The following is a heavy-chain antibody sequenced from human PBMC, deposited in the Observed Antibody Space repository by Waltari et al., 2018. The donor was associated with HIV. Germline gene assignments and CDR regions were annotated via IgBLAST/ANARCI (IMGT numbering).Heavy chain of an antibody. V-gene: IGHV3-30*18. D-gene: IGHD3-10*01. Sequence: QVQLVESGGGVVQPGRALRLSCSASGLTFRSYGMHWVSQAPGKGLEWVAVISYDGRNKYYADSVKGRFTISRDNSKNTLYLQMNSLRAEDTAVYYCAKEGLNYGSGSYYNYHYDYWGQGTLVTVSS. J-gene: IGHJ4*02. CDR2: ISYDGRNK. CDR3: AKEGLNYGSGSYYNYHYDY. CDR1: GLTFRSYG.